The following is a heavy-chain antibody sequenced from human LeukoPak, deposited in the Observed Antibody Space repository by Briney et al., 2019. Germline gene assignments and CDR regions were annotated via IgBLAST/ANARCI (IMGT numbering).Heavy chain of an antibody. Sequence: GGSLRLSCAASGFTFSDYAMTWVRQAPGKGLEWVSIISANSGDSYYYADSVRGRFTISRDNSKNTLYLHMNIMRAEGTAVYFCAKGRGANCDGDCSSRILDCWGQGTLVTVSS. V-gene: IGHV3-23*01. J-gene: IGHJ4*02. CDR2: ISANSGDS. D-gene: IGHD2-21*02. CDR1: GFTFSDYA. CDR3: AKGRGANCDGDCSSRILDC.